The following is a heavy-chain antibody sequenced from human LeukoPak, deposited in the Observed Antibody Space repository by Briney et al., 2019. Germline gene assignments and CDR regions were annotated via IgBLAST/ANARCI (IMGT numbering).Heavy chain of an antibody. CDR2: ISNDGTKA. CDR1: GFTFRNYA. D-gene: IGHD6-13*01. CDR3: AKAEGGSTSWYDFYYYGVDV. Sequence: GGSLRLSCAASGFTFRNYAMHWVRESPGKGLEWVALISNDGTKAYVADSVKGRFTISRDNSKNTLYLQMNSLKTEDTAVYYRAKAEGGSTSWYDFYYYGVDVWGKGATITVSS. J-gene: IGHJ6*04. V-gene: IGHV3-30*18.